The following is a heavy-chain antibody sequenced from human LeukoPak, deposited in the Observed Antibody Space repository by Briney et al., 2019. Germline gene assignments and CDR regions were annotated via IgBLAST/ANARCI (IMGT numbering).Heavy chain of an antibody. V-gene: IGHV1-3*01. CDR1: GYTFSSYA. Sequence: RASVKVSCKASGYTFSSYAMHWVRQAPGQRLEWMGWINAGNGNTKYSQKFQDRITFTSDTSASTAYMELSSLRSEDTAVYYCAIHCSGGSCSRYYFDYWGQGTLVTVSS. CDR3: AIHCSGGSCSRYYFDY. J-gene: IGHJ4*02. D-gene: IGHD2-15*01. CDR2: INAGNGNT.